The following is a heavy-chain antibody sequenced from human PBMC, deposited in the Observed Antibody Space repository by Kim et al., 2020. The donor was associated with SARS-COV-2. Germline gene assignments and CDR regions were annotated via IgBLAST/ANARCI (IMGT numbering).Heavy chain of an antibody. Sequence: ASVKVSCKTSGYTFSSLDINWVRQATGQGLEWMGWMNTNNGATGYAQRFQGRVTMTRDTSISTAYMELSSLRFEDTAVYYRARGVNSGVVIWGQGTMVTVSS. CDR3: ARGVNSGVVI. D-gene: IGHD3-10*01. CDR2: MNTNNGAT. CDR1: GYTFSSLD. V-gene: IGHV1-8*01. J-gene: IGHJ3*02.